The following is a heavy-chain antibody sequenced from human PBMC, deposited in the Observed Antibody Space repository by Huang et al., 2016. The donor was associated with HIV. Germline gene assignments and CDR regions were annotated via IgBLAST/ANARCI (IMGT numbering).Heavy chain of an antibody. Sequence: QVQLEQWGAGLLKPSETLSLTCAVYGGSFSGYFWNWIRQSPGKGLEWIEQINHAGVTDYNPSLTSRATISVDTSKNQFSLKLTSVTAADTAIYYCAREIMISFGGPFDSWGHGNLVTVSS. CDR3: AREIMISFGGPFDS. D-gene: IGHD3-16*01. V-gene: IGHV4-34*02. CDR1: GGSFSGYF. J-gene: IGHJ5*01. CDR2: INHAGVT.